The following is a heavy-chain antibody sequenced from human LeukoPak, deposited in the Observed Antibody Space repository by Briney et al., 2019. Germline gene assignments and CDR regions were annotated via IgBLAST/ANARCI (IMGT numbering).Heavy chain of an antibody. V-gene: IGHV7-4-1*02. CDR3: ARARYCIGTTCPAGYYGMDV. CDR2: INTNTGNP. CDR1: GYTFNSYA. Sequence: ASVKVSCKASGYTFNSYAMDWVRQAPGQGLEWMGWINTNTGNPTYAQGFTGRFVFSLDTSVSTAFLEISSLKAEDTAVYYCARARYCIGTTCPAGYYGMDVWGQGTTVTVSS. D-gene: IGHD2/OR15-2a*01. J-gene: IGHJ6*02.